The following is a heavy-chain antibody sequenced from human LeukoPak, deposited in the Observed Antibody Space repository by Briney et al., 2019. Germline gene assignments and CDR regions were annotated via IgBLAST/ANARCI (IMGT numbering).Heavy chain of an antibody. J-gene: IGHJ5*02. V-gene: IGHV4-39*01. CDR1: GGSISSSGYY. CDR2: SYCSGST. CDR3: ARHEYIGSYHGLSWFDP. Sequence: SETLSLTCTVSGGSISSSGYYWGWIRQPPGKGLEWIASSYCSGSTYYNPSRKSRVTISVDTSKSQLSLKLSSLTAADTAVYYCARHEYIGSYHGLSWFDPWGQGTLVTVSS. D-gene: IGHD1-26*01.